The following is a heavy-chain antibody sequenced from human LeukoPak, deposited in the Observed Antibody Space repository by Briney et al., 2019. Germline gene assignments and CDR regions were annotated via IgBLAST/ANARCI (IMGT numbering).Heavy chain of an antibody. J-gene: IGHJ4*02. V-gene: IGHV1-2*02. CDR2: INRNSGGT. CDR3: SREGYYDSSGYYYDY. CDR1: GYTFTGYY. D-gene: IGHD3-22*01. Sequence: GASVKASCKASGYTFTGYYMHWVRQAPRHGLEGMGWINRNSGGTNYAQKFQGRVTRTRDTSIRTDYMELSRLRSDDTAVYYCSREGYYDSSGYYYDYWGQGTLVTVSS.